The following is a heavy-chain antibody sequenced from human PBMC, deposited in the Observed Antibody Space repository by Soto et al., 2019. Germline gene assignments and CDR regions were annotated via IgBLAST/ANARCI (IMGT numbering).Heavy chain of an antibody. J-gene: IGHJ4*02. V-gene: IGHV4-59*08. Sequence: QVQLQESGPGLVKPSETLSLTCTVSGGSISSYYWSWIRQPPGKGLEWIGYIYYSGSTNYNPSLNSQVTIPVDPPKNQFSRKLSSAPAADRAVYYCARRYGGNLDYWGQGTLVTVSS. D-gene: IGHD1-1*01. CDR1: GGSISSYY. CDR3: ARRYGGNLDY. CDR2: IYYSGST.